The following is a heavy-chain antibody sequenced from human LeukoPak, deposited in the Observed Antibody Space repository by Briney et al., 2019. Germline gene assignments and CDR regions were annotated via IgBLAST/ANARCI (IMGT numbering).Heavy chain of an antibody. Sequence: SETLSLTCTVSGGSISTGNYYWSWIRQPAGEGLEWIGRFYTGSTNYNPSLKGRVTISVDTSKNQFSLKLNSVTAADTAVYYCARGSVATIKSPFDYWGQGTLVTVSS. D-gene: IGHD5-12*01. CDR2: FYTGST. CDR1: GGSISTGNYY. V-gene: IGHV4-61*02. J-gene: IGHJ4*02. CDR3: ARGSVATIKSPFDY.